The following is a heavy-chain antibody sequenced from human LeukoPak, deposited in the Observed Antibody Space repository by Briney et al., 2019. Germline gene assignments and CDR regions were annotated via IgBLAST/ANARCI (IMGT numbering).Heavy chain of an antibody. Sequence: PSETLSLTCTVSGGSISSGSYYWSWIRQPAGKGLEWIGRIYTSGSTNYNPSLKSRVTISVDTSKNQFSLKLSSVTAADTAVYYCARTIRGGSPYWGQGTLVTVSS. CDR2: IYTSGST. CDR1: GGSISSGSYY. V-gene: IGHV4-61*02. CDR3: ARTIRGGSPY. J-gene: IGHJ4*02. D-gene: IGHD3-9*01.